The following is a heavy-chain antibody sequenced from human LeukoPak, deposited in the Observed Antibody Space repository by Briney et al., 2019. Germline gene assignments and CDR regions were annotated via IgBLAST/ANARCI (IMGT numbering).Heavy chain of an antibody. CDR1: GYTFTSYY. J-gene: IGHJ6*02. CDR2: INPSGRST. D-gene: IGHD2-15*01. Sequence: GASVKVSCKASGYTFTSYYMHWVRQAPGQGLEWMGIINPSGRSTSYAQKFQGRVTMTRDTSTSTVYMELSSLRSEDTAVYYCARDPGYCSGGSCPRYYYHYYGMDVWGQGTTVTVSS. CDR3: ARDPGYCSGGSCPRYYYHYYGMDV. V-gene: IGHV1-46*01.